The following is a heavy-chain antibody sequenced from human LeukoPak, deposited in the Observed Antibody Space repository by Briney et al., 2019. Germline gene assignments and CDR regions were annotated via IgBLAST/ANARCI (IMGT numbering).Heavy chain of an antibody. D-gene: IGHD3-10*01. CDR3: AGDSLGFYYYGSGSGDGYFDY. Sequence: GRSLRLSCAASGFTFSSYGMHWVRQAPGKGLEWVAVISYDGSNKYYADSVKGRFTISRDNSKNTLYLQMNSLRAEDTAVYYCAGDSLGFYYYGSGSGDGYFDYWGQGTLVTVSS. V-gene: IGHV3-30*03. CDR2: ISYDGSNK. J-gene: IGHJ4*02. CDR1: GFTFSSYG.